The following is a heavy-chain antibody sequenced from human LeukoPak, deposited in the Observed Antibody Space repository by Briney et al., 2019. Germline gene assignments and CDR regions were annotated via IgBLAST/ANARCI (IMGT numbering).Heavy chain of an antibody. J-gene: IGHJ6*02. D-gene: IGHD2-2*01. V-gene: IGHV1-69*13. CDR2: IIPIFGTA. CDR1: GGTFSSYA. CDR3: ARVVVVPAARPYYYYGMDV. Sequence: SVKVSCKAPGGTFSSYAISWVRQAPGQGLEWMGGIIPIFGTANYAQKFQGRGTITADESTSTAYMELSSLRSEDTAVYYCARVVVVPAARPYYYYGMDVWGQGTTVTVSS.